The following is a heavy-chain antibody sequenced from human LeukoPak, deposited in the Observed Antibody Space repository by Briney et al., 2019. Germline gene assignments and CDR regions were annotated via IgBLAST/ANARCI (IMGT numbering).Heavy chain of an antibody. CDR1: GYTFTSFG. Sequence: GASVKVSCKASGYTFTSFGISWVRQAPGQGLEWMGWIGAYNGNTNYAQKLQGRVTMTTDTSTSTAYMELRSLTSDDTAVYFCARDHQYDFDYWDQGTLVTVSS. CDR3: ARDHQYDFDY. V-gene: IGHV1-18*01. CDR2: IGAYNGNT. D-gene: IGHD2-2*01. J-gene: IGHJ4*02.